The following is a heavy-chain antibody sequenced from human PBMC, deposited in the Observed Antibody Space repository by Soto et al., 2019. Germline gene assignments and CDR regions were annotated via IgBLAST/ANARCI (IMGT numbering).Heavy chain of an antibody. Sequence: GESLKISCKGSGYSFTSYWIGWVRQMPGKGLEWMGIIYPGDSDTRYSPSFQGQVTISADKSISTAYLQWSSLKASDTAMYYCATHCSGGSCYFAGTVCGQGTMVTVSS. CDR1: GYSFTSYW. CDR3: ATHCSGGSCYFAGTV. V-gene: IGHV5-51*01. D-gene: IGHD2-15*01. J-gene: IGHJ3*01. CDR2: IYPGDSDT.